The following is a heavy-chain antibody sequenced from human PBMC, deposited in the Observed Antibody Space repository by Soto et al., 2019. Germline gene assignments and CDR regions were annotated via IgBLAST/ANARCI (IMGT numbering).Heavy chain of an antibody. V-gene: IGHV4-59*08. J-gene: IGHJ5*02. CDR3: ARATYISGWNQRYNWFDH. CDR1: GGSISNYY. Sequence: SETLSLTCTVSGGSISNYYWSWIRQPPGKGLEWIGYIYYSGSTKYDPSLKSRVTISVDTSKNQFSLKLSSVTAADTAVYYCARATYISGWNQRYNWFDHWGQGTLVTVSS. D-gene: IGHD1-1*01. CDR2: IYYSGST.